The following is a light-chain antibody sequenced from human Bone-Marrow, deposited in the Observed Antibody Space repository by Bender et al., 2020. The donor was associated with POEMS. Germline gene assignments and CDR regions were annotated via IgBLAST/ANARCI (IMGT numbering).Light chain of an antibody. Sequence: QSVLTQPPSASGTPGQSVTISCSGSSSNIGTNPVNWYQQYPGTAPTLVIYSNNQRPSGVPDRISGSKSGTSASLAISGLRSEDEADYFCATWDDSLSEWVFGGGTKLTVL. CDR1: SSNIGTNP. CDR3: ATWDDSLSEWV. J-gene: IGLJ3*02. V-gene: IGLV1-47*02. CDR2: SNN.